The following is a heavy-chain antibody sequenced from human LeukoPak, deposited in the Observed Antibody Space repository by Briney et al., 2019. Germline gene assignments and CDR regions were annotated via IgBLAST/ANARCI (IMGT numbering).Heavy chain of an antibody. Sequence: AGGSLRLSCAASGFTFNTYAMNWVRQAPGKGLEWVSGITTNGDSTYYADSVKGRFTLSRDNSKSTLYLQMNSLRAEDTAIYYCAKVANNFWSGLDYWGQGALVTVSS. V-gene: IGHV3-23*01. J-gene: IGHJ4*02. CDR1: GFTFNTYA. CDR2: ITTNGDST. CDR3: AKVANNFWSGLDY. D-gene: IGHD3-3*01.